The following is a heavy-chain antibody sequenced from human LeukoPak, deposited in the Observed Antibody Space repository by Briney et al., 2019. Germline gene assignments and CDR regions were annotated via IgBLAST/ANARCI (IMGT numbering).Heavy chain of an antibody. CDR2: INLDGSQK. J-gene: IGHJ4*02. D-gene: IGHD3-10*01. V-gene: IGHV3-7*01. CDR1: GLTFSSSW. CDR3: ARSGLLWFGEIDY. Sequence: GGSLRLSCAASGLTFSSSWMTWVRQTPGKGLEWVANINLDGSQKYHVDSVKGRFTISRDNAKNSLYLQMSSLRVEDTAVYYCARSGLLWFGEIDYWGRGILVTVSS.